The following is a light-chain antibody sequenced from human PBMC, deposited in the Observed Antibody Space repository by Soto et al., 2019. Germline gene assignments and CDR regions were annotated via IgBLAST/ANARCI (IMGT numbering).Light chain of an antibody. J-gene: IGKJ1*01. CDR2: GAS. CDR1: QSLSSN. CDR3: QQYNNWPRT. V-gene: IGKV3-15*01. Sequence: EIVMTQSPATLSVSPGERATLSCRASQSLSSNLAWYQQKPGQAPRLLIYGASTRATGIPARFSGSGSGTEFTLTINSLQSEDFAVYYCQQYNNWPRTFGQGTKVEIK.